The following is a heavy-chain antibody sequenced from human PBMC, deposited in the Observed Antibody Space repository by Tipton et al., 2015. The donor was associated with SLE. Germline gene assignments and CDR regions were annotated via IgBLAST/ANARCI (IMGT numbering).Heavy chain of an antibody. CDR3: ARGIKEVAVGMSTQYYYGMDV. D-gene: IGHD6-13*01. Sequence: SLRLSCAASGFTFSSFWMSWVRQAPGKGLEWVSATSGNGVNRFYTDSVKGRFTISRDNSGNTLFLQMNSLRADDTAVYYCARGIKEVAVGMSTQYYYGMDVWGQGTTVTVSS. V-gene: IGHV3-23*01. J-gene: IGHJ6*02. CDR2: TSGNGVNR. CDR1: GFTFSSFW.